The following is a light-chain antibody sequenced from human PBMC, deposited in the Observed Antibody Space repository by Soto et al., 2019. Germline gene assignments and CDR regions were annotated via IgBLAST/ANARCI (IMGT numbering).Light chain of an antibody. CDR1: QSVSRN. Sequence: IVMTQSPATLSVSPGERAPLSCRASQSVSRNLAWYQQKPGQAPRLRIYGASSRATGIPVRFSGSGSGTEFTLTISSLQSEDFAVYYCQQYKNWPLTFGQGTRLEIK. V-gene: IGKV3-15*01. CDR2: GAS. CDR3: QQYKNWPLT. J-gene: IGKJ5*01.